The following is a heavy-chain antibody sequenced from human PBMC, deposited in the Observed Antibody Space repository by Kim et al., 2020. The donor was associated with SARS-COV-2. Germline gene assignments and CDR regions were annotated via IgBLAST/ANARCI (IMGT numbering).Heavy chain of an antibody. J-gene: IGHJ6*02. Sequence: GGSLRLSCAASGFTFSSYGMHWVRQAPGKGLEWVAVIWYDGSNKYYADSVKGRFTISRDNSKNTLYLQMNSLRAEDTAVYYCARFLHGDYLRNGMHVWGQGTTVTVSS. CDR2: IWYDGSNK. D-gene: IGHD4-17*01. CDR1: GFTFSSYG. V-gene: IGHV3-33*01. CDR3: ARFLHGDYLRNGMHV.